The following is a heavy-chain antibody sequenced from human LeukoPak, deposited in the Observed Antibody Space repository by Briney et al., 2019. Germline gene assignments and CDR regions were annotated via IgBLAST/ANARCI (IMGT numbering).Heavy chain of an antibody. CDR3: ARQIAVAAPGGDWFDP. Sequence: GESLKISCKGSGYSFTSYWIGWVRQMPGKGLEWMGIIYPGDSDTRCSPSFQGQVTISADKSISTAYLQWSSLKASDTAMYYCARQIAVAAPGGDWFDPGGQGTLVTVSS. J-gene: IGHJ5*02. CDR2: IYPGDSDT. CDR1: GYSFTSYW. V-gene: IGHV5-51*01. D-gene: IGHD6-19*01.